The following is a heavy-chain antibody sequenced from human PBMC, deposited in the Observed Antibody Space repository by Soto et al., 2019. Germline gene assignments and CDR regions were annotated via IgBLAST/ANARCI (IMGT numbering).Heavy chain of an antibody. CDR1: CLFLMDYG. CDR3: ARLGVTTSVYYYTMDV. V-gene: IGHV1-18*04. Sequence: GXSVKVSWKASCLFLMDYGFTWVRQAPGQGLEWMGWISAYNGNTIYAQNLQGRLTMTRDTSTSTAYMELRSLRSDDTAVYHCARLGVTTSVYYYTMDVWGQGTTVTVSS. J-gene: IGHJ6*02. D-gene: IGHD4-4*01. CDR2: ISAYNGNT.